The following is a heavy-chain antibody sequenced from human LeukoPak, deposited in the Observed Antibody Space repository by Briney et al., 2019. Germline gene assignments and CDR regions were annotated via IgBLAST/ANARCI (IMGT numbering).Heavy chain of an antibody. V-gene: IGHV4-34*01. CDR2: INHSGST. D-gene: IGHD4-17*01. CDR3: ARDHGDPEVYAFDI. J-gene: IGHJ3*02. CDR1: GGSFSGYY. Sequence: SETLSLTCAVYGGSFSGYYWSWIRQPPGKGLEWIGEINHSGSTNYNPSLKSRVTISVDTSKNQFSLKLSSVTAADTAVYYCARDHGDPEVYAFDIWGQGTMVTVSS.